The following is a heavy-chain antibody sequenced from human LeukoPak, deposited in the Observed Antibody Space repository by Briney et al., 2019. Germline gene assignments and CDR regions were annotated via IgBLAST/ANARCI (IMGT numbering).Heavy chain of an antibody. CDR1: GGTFSSYA. J-gene: IGHJ5*02. V-gene: IGHV1-69*13. D-gene: IGHD3-22*01. CDR3: ARDHFGRSSGYPVGFDP. Sequence: SVQVSCKASGGTFSSYAISWVRQAPGQGLEWMGGIIPIFGTANYAQKFQGRVTITADESTSTAYMELSSLRSEDTAVYYCARDHFGRSSGYPVGFDPWGQGTLATVSS. CDR2: IIPIFGTA.